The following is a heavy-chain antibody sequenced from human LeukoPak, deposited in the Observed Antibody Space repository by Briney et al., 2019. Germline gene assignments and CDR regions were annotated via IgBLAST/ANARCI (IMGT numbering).Heavy chain of an antibody. CDR2: INHSGST. J-gene: IGHJ6*02. CDR3: ARARYYDILTGYSYYYYGMDV. D-gene: IGHD3-9*01. V-gene: IGHV4-34*01. Sequence: SETLSLTCTVSGGSISGYYWSWIRQPPGKGLEWIGEINHSGSTNYIPSLKSRVTISVDTSKNQFSLKLSSVTAADTAVYYCARARYYDILTGYSYYYYGMDVWGQGTTVTVSS. CDR1: GGSISGYY.